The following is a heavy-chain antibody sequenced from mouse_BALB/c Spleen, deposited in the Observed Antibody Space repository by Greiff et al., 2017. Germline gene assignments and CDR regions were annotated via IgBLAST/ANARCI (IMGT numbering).Heavy chain of an antibody. Sequence: QVQLQQSGAELVRPGASVTLSCKASGYTFTDYEMHWVKQTPVHGLEWIGAIDPETGGTAYNQKFKGKATLTADKSSSTAYMELRSLTSEDSAVYYCTRKDYDVGFAYWGQGTLVTVSA. D-gene: IGHD2-4*01. CDR3: TRKDYDVGFAY. V-gene: IGHV1-15*01. CDR1: GYTFTDYE. J-gene: IGHJ3*01. CDR2: IDPETGGT.